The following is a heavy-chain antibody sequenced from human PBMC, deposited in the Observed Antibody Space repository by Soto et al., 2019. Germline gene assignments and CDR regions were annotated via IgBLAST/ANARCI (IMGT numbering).Heavy chain of an antibody. V-gene: IGHV1-2*04. J-gene: IGHJ6*02. Sequence: ASVKVSCKASGYTFTGYYMHWVRQAPGQGLEWMGWINPNSGGTNYAQKFQGWVTMTRDTSISTAYMELSRLRSDDTAVYYCARTLVVPAAGTAPGYYYYGMDVRGQGTTVTVSS. CDR1: GYTFTGYY. CDR3: ARTLVVPAAGTAPGYYYYGMDV. D-gene: IGHD2-2*01. CDR2: INPNSGGT.